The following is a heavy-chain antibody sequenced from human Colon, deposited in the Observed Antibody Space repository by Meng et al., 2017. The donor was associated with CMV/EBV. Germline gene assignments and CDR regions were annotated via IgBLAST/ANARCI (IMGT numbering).Heavy chain of an antibody. Sequence: VDVVQCGAEVKRLGASGKVSCKASGYTFTGFYIQWVRQAPGQGLEWMGWINPKSGDTIYEQKFQGRVTMTRDTSISTVYMDLNSLRSDDTAVYFCARDLWSGSSDYFDYWGQGTLVTVSS. V-gene: IGHV1-2*02. D-gene: IGHD3-3*01. CDR1: GYTFTGFY. J-gene: IGHJ4*02. CDR3: ARDLWSGSSDYFDY. CDR2: INPKSGDT.